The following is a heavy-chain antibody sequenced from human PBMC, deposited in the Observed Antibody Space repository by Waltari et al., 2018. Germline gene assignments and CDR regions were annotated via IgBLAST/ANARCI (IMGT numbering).Heavy chain of an antibody. CDR1: GGSVSSGSYY. D-gene: IGHD3-16*01. CDR2: VYKSGGT. Sequence: QVQLHESGPGLVKPSETLSLTCTVSGGSVSSGSYYWSWIRQPPGKGLEWVGCVYKSGGTNCSPSLKGRVTISLNTSKNHFSLELSSVTAADTAIYYCAGGELDYDYHYYMDVWGTGTTVTVSS. V-gene: IGHV4-61*03. CDR3: AGGELDYDYHYYMDV. J-gene: IGHJ6*03.